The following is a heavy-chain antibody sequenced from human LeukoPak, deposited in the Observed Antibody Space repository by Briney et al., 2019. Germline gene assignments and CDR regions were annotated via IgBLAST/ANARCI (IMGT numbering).Heavy chain of an antibody. CDR3: ARETTVTTDYYYYGMDV. CDR1: GGTFSSYA. V-gene: IGHV1-69*13. J-gene: IGHJ6*02. D-gene: IGHD4-17*01. Sequence: SVQVSCQASGGTFSSYAISWVRQAPGQGLAWMGGIIPIFGTANYAQKFQGRVTITADESTSTAYMELSSLRSEDTAVYYCARETTVTTDYYYYGMDVWGQGTMVTVSS. CDR2: IIPIFGTA.